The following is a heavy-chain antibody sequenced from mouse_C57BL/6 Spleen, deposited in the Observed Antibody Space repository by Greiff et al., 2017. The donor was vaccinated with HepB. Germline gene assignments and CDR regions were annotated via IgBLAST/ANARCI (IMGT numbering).Heavy chain of an antibody. V-gene: IGHV1-55*01. CDR2: IYPGSGST. CDR3: ASGSDYFDY. CDR1: GYTFTSYW. J-gene: IGHJ2*01. Sequence: QVQLKQPGAELVKPGASVKMSCKASGYTFTSYWITWVKQRPGQGLEWIGDIYPGSGSTNYNVKFKSKATLTVDTSSSTAYMQLSSLTSEDSAVYYCASGSDYFDYWGQGTTLTVSS.